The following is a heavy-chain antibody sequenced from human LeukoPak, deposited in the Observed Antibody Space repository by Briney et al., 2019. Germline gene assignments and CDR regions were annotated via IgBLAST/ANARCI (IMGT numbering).Heavy chain of an antibody. Sequence: SQTLSLTCTVSGGSIGSSSYYWGWIRQPPGKGLEWIGSIYYSGNTYYNPSLKSRVTISVDTSKNQFSLKLSSVTAADTAVYYCARQYPGYDYVLTGDAFDIWGQGTMVTVSS. CDR3: ARQYPGYDYVLTGDAFDI. CDR2: IYYSGNT. CDR1: GGSIGSSSYY. V-gene: IGHV4-39*01. D-gene: IGHD3-16*01. J-gene: IGHJ3*02.